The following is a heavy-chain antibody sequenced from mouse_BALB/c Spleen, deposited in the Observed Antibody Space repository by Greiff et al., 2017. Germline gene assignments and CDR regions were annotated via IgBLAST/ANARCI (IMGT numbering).Heavy chain of an antibody. V-gene: IGHV1-80*01. CDR2: IYPGDGDT. CDR1: GYAFSSYW. J-gene: IGHJ2*01. CDR3: ARGAYYRYGNDY. Sequence: QVQLQQSGAELVRPGSSVKISCKASGYAFSSYWMNWVKQRPGQGLEWIGQIYPGDGDTNYNGKFKGKATLTADKSSSTAYMQLSSLTSEDSAVYFCARGAYYRYGNDYWGQGTTLTVSS. D-gene: IGHD2-14*01.